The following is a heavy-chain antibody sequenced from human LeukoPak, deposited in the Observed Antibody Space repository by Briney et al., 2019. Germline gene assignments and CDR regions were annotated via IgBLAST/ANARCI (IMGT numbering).Heavy chain of an antibody. Sequence: ASVTVSCKASGYTFTNNYLHWVRRAPGQGLEWMGMIYPRDGSTSYAQNFQGRVTVTRGTSTTTVHMELRGLRSEDTAVYYCARDQEGFDYWGQGTVVTVSS. CDR1: GYTFTNNY. CDR3: ARDQEGFDY. CDR2: IYPRDGST. J-gene: IGHJ4*02. V-gene: IGHV1-46*01.